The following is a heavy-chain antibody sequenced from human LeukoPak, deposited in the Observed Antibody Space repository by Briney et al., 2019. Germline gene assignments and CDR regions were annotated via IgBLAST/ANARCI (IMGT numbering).Heavy chain of an antibody. CDR1: GFTFISYA. V-gene: IGHV3-23*01. CDR3: AKCPSGWYLFDY. Sequence: GGSLRLSCAASGFTFISYAMSWVRQAPGKGLEWVSAISDSGGSTYYADSVKGRFTISRDNSKNTLYLQMNSLRAEDTAVYYCAKCPSGWYLFDYWGQGTLVTVSS. CDR2: ISDSGGST. J-gene: IGHJ4*02. D-gene: IGHD6-19*01.